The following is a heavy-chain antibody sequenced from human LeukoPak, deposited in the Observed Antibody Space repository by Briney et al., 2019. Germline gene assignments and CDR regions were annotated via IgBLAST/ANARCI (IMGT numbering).Heavy chain of an antibody. CDR3: ARSLVGAASSY. CDR1: GGSVNSGTYY. CDR2: IYYSGST. D-gene: IGHD1-26*01. J-gene: IGHJ4*02. V-gene: IGHV4-31*03. Sequence: SETLSLTCTVSGGSVNSGTYYWSCVRQHAGKGLEWIGDIYYSGSTYYNPSLKSRGTISVDTSRNQFSLKLTSVTAADTAVYYCARSLVGAASSYWGQGILVTVSS.